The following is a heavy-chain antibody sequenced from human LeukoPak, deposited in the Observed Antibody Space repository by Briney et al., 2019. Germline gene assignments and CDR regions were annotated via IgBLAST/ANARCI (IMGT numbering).Heavy chain of an antibody. CDR2: IYYSGTT. CDR3: ARQSEGFDS. J-gene: IGHJ4*02. V-gene: IGHV4-59*08. CDR1: GNSIRSYY. Sequence: PSETLSLTCTVSGNSIRSYYWNWIRQPPGKGLEWIGYIYYSGTTSYNPSLRSGATISVDMSKNQFSLRLTSETAADTAVYYCARQSEGFDSWGQGTLVTVSS.